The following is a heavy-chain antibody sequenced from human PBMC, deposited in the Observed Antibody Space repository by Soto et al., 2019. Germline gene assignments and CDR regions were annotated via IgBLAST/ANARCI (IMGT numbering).Heavy chain of an antibody. CDR3: ARELDYYDSSGYYPYFDY. J-gene: IGHJ4*02. D-gene: IGHD3-22*01. Sequence: PGGSLRLSCAASGFTFSSYGMHWVRQAPGKGLEWAAVIWYDGSNKYYADSVKGRFTISRDNSKNTLYLQMNSLRAEDTAVYYCARELDYYDSSGYYPYFDYWGQGTLVTVSS. CDR1: GFTFSSYG. CDR2: IWYDGSNK. V-gene: IGHV3-33*01.